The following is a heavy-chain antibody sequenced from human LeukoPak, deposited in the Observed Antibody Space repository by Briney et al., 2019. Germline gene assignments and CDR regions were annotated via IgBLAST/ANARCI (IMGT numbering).Heavy chain of an antibody. Sequence: AGGSLRLSCAASGFTFSSYAMSWVRQAPGKGLEWVSAISGSGGSTYYADSVKGRFTISRDNTKNTLYLQMNSLRAEDTAVYYCAKDVSLGVGIAAAGPPYFDYWGQGTLVTVSS. D-gene: IGHD6-13*01. J-gene: IGHJ4*02. CDR1: GFTFSSYA. V-gene: IGHV3-23*01. CDR2: ISGSGGST. CDR3: AKDVSLGVGIAAAGPPYFDY.